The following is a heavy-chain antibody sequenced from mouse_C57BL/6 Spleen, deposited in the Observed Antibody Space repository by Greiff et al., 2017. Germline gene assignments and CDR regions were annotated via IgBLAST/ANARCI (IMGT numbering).Heavy chain of an antibody. V-gene: IGHV1-52*01. D-gene: IGHD1-1*01. CDR1: GYTFTSYW. Sequence: VQLQQPGAELVRPGSSVKLSCKASGYTFTSYWMHWVKQRPIQGLEWIGNIDPSDSETHYNQKFKDKATLTVDKSSSTAYMQLSSLTSEDSAVYYCARGDYYGSSPHWYFDVWGTGTTVTVSS. CDR2: IDPSDSET. CDR3: ARGDYYGSSPHWYFDV. J-gene: IGHJ1*03.